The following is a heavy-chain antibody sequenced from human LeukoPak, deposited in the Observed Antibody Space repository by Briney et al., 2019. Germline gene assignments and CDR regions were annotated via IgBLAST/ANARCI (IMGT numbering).Heavy chain of an antibody. Sequence: SETLSLTCAVSVYSISSGYYWGWIRQPPGKGLEWIGSIYHSGSTYYNPSLKSRVTISVDTSKNQFSLKLSSVTAADTAVYYCARQDIVMVIAISNAFDIRGQGTMVTVSS. D-gene: IGHD2-21*01. J-gene: IGHJ3*02. CDR1: VYSISSGYY. CDR3: ARQDIVMVIAISNAFDI. CDR2: IYHSGST. V-gene: IGHV4-38-2*01.